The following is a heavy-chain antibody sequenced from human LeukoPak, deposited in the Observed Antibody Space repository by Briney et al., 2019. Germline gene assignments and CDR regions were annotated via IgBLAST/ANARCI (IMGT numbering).Heavy chain of an antibody. V-gene: IGHV4-39*01. Sequence: SETLSLTCTVSGGSISSSSYYWGWIRQPPGKGLELIGSIYYGGSTYYNPSLKSRVTISVDTSKNQFSLKLSSVTAADTAVYYCARHRSGSYYSAFDIWGQGIMVTVSS. D-gene: IGHD1-26*01. CDR3: ARHRSGSYYSAFDI. CDR1: GGSISSSSYY. J-gene: IGHJ3*02. CDR2: IYYGGST.